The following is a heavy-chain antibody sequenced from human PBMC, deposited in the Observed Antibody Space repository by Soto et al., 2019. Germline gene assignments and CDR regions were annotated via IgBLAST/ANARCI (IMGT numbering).Heavy chain of an antibody. CDR2: MNPNSGCS. CDR1: GYNFIAQN. J-gene: IGHJ3*01. CDR3: ARERHLNSPSDAFDL. V-gene: IGHV1-2*02. D-gene: IGHD1-7*01. Sequence: QVHLVQSGAEVKKPGASVKVSCMASGYNFIAQNIHWVRQAPGLGIELMGTMNPNSGCSDYAQDFQGRVTETRDTSISTVYMELTSLKSDDTAVYYCARERHLNSPSDAFDLWGQGTMVIVSS.